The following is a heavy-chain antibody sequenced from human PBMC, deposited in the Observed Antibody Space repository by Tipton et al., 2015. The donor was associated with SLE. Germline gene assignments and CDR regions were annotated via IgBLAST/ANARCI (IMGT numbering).Heavy chain of an antibody. D-gene: IGHD1-20*01. Sequence: TLSLTCTVSDDSISGYYWSWIRQPPGKGLEWIGYIGHSGSTNYNPSLNSRVTMSIDTSRNQFSLKLSSVTAADTAVYWCARTSSGVTGTNYHFDCWSQGTLVTVSS. J-gene: IGHJ4*02. V-gene: IGHV4-59*08. CDR1: DDSISGYY. CDR2: IGHSGST. CDR3: ARTSSGVTGTNYHFDC.